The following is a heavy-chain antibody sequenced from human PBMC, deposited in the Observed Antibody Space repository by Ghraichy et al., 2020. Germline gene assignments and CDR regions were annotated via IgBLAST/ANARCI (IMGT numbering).Heavy chain of an antibody. V-gene: IGHV4-59*01. D-gene: IGHD6-6*01. CDR3: ARELDSYKWFDP. J-gene: IGHJ5*02. Sequence: SETLSLTCTVSGNSISIYYWSWIRQPPGKGLEWVGSISYSGNTNYNPSLKSRVIISVDTSKNQFSLKLTSVTAADTAVYYCARELDSYKWFDPWGQGTRVTVSS. CDR1: GNSISIYY. CDR2: ISYSGNT.